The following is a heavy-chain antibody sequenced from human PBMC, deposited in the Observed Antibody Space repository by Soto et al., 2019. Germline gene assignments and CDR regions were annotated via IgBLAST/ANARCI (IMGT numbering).Heavy chain of an antibody. CDR2: IYWDDDR. V-gene: IGHV2-5*02. CDR1: GFSFSTSGVG. J-gene: IGHJ5*02. D-gene: IGHD3-10*01. Sequence: QITLKESGPTLVKPTQTLTLTCTFSGFSFSTSGVGVGWIRQPPGKALEWLALIYWDDDRRYSPSLRSRLTIAKDTSKSPVVLTMTNMDPVETATYYCDSGSFPNWFDPWGQGTLVTVSS. CDR3: DSGSFPNWFDP.